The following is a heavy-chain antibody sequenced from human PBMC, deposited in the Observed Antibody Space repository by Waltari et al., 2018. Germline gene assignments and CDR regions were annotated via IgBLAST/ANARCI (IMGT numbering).Heavy chain of an antibody. J-gene: IGHJ4*02. CDR3: TRGGDDSSWYWRN. CDR1: GFTCGNDW. Sequence: EVQLVESGGGLVRPGGSLGRRCAASGFTCGNDWMTWVRQAPGKGLEWVANINQDGSEKYSVESVKGRFTISRDNAKNSLYLQLNSLRADDTAVYYCTRGGDDSSWYWRNWGQGTLVTVSS. V-gene: IGHV3-7*01. CDR2: INQDGSEK. D-gene: IGHD6-13*01.